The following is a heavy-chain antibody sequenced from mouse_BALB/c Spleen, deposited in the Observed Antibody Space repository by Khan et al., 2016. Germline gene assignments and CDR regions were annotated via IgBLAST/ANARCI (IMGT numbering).Heavy chain of an antibody. CDR1: GYSITSDYA. J-gene: IGHJ2*01. Sequence: EVRLQESGPDLVKPSQSLSLTCTVTGYSITSDYAWNWIRQFPGNKLEWMGYISYSGSTSYNPSLKSLISISRDPSKNQFFLQLNSVTIEDTATYYWASFIATVVGTGALDYWGQGTTLTVSS. CDR2: ISYSGST. D-gene: IGHD1-1*01. CDR3: ASFIATVVGTGALDY. V-gene: IGHV3-2*02.